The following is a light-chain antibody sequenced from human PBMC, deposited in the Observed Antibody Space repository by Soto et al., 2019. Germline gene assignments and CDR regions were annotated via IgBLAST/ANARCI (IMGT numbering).Light chain of an antibody. Sequence: QSALTQPASVSGSPGQSLTISCTGTSSDVGGYNYFSWYQQHPGKAPKLMLYAVSNRPSGVSNRFSGSKSGNTASLTISGLQAEDEAEYHCSSYTSSSTLLFGGGTKLTVL. CDR2: AVS. CDR1: SSDVGGYNY. CDR3: SSYTSSSTLL. J-gene: IGLJ2*01. V-gene: IGLV2-14*01.